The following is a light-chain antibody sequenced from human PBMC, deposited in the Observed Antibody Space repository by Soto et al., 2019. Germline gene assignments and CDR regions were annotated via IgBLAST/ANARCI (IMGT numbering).Light chain of an antibody. J-gene: IGLJ3*02. Sequence: QSALTQPASVSGSPGQSITISCIGSGSDIGRYDYVSWYQHHPGKVPKRIIYGVSNRPSGVSSRFSGSKSGKTASLTISGLQAEDEADYYCSSYTITNARVFGGGTKLTVL. CDR3: SSYTITNARV. CDR1: GSDIGRYDY. CDR2: GVS. V-gene: IGLV2-14*01.